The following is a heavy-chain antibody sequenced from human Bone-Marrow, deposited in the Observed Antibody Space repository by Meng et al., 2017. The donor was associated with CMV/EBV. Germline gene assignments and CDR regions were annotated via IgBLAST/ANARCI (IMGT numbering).Heavy chain of an antibody. D-gene: IGHD3-10*01. Sequence: SVKVSCQASGGTFSSYAISWVRQAPGQGLEWMGGINTIFGTANYAQKFQGRVTITTDESTSTAYMEPSRLRSEDTAVFYCARLKGMVRGIYGMDVWGQGTTVTVSS. J-gene: IGHJ6*02. V-gene: IGHV1-69*05. CDR2: INTIFGTA. CDR1: GGTFSSYA. CDR3: ARLKGMVRGIYGMDV.